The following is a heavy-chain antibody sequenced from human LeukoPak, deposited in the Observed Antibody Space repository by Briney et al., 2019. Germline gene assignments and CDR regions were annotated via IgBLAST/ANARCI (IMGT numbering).Heavy chain of an antibody. D-gene: IGHD3-3*01. J-gene: IGHJ4*02. Sequence: GGSLRLSCAASGFTFDDYGMSWVCQAPGKGLEWVSGINWNGGSTGYADSVKGRFTISRDNAKNSLYLQMNSLRAEDTALYYCARSILGVVDPSPFDYWGQGTLVTVSS. V-gene: IGHV3-20*04. CDR3: ARSILGVVDPSPFDY. CDR1: GFTFDDYG. CDR2: INWNGGST.